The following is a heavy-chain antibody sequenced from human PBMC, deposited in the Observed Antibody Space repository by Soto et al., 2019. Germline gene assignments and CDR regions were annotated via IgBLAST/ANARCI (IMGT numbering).Heavy chain of an antibody. V-gene: IGHV4-31*03. CDR2: IYYSGST. Sequence: SETLSLTCTVSGGSISSGGYYWSWIRQHPGKGLEWIGYIYYSGSTYYNPSLKSRVTISVDTSKNQFSLKLSSVTAADTAVYYCARHNYDSTGTAVDVWGQGTTVTVSS. D-gene: IGHD3-22*01. CDR3: ARHNYDSTGTAVDV. J-gene: IGHJ6*02. CDR1: GGSISSGGYY.